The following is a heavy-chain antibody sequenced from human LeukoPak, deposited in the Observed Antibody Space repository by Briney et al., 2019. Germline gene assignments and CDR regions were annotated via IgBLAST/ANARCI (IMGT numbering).Heavy chain of an antibody. CDR3: ARGRDGYKSAFDI. CDR2: IYYGGST. Sequence: SETLSLTCAVSGGSVSSGSYYWSWIRQPPGKGLEWIGYIYYGGSTNYNPSLKSRVTISVDTSKNHFSLNLNSVTAADTAVYYCARGRDGYKSAFDIWGQGTMVTVSS. D-gene: IGHD5-24*01. CDR1: GGSVSSGSYY. V-gene: IGHV4-61*03. J-gene: IGHJ3*02.